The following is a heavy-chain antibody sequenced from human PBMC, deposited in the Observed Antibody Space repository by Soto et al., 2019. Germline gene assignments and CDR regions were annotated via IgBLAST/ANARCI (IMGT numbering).Heavy chain of an antibody. CDR1: GFTFSSYA. V-gene: IGHV3-23*01. CDR2: ISSSGGST. D-gene: IGHD2-15*01. J-gene: IGHJ3*02. CDR3: AKDQWVGYCSGGSCKTAFDI. Sequence: SLRLSCAASGFTFSSYAMSWVRQAPGKGLEWVSAISSSGGSTYYADSVKGRFTISRDNSKNTLYLQMNSLRAEDTALYYCAKDQWVGYCSGGSCKTAFDIWGQGTMVTVSS.